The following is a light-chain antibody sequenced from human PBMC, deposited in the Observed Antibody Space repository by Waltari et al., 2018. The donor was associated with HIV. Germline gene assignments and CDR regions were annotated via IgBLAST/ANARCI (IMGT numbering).Light chain of an antibody. CDR1: SSHIGSTY. CDR3: AAWDDSLSGVV. J-gene: IGLJ2*01. CDR2: RNN. Sequence: QSVLTQPPSASGTPGQWVTISCSGSSSHIGSTYVYWYQQLPGTAPKLLIYRNNQRPSGVPDRFSGSKSGTSASLAISGLRSEDEADYYCAAWDDSLSGVVIGGGTKLTVL. V-gene: IGLV1-47*01.